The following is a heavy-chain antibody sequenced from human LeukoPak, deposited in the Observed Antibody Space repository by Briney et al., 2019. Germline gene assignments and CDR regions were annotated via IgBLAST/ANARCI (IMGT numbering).Heavy chain of an antibody. D-gene: IGHD1-1*01. CDR1: GFTFSDYS. V-gene: IGHV3-48*04. Sequence: PGGSLRLSCAASGFTFSDYSMNWVRQAPGKGREWISWIGISSGNPKYADSVKGRFTISGDNAKNSLYLQINSLRVEDTAVYYCARDHNYAFDNWGQGTLVTVSS. CDR2: IGISSGNP. J-gene: IGHJ4*02. CDR3: ARDHNYAFDN.